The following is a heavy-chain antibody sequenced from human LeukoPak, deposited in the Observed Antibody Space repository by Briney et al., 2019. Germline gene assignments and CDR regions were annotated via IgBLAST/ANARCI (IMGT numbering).Heavy chain of an antibody. V-gene: IGHV4-59*12. D-gene: IGHD3-10*01. J-gene: IGHJ4*02. CDR3: ARGNRRLAYYGSGARLPFDS. CDR1: GGSINGYY. Sequence: SETLSLTCTVSGGSINGYYWSWLRQPPGEGLEWIAYVHSTGTTNYNPSLKGRVTISVDASNNHFSLELRSVTAADTAMYYCARGNRRLAYYGSGARLPFDSWGQGTLVSVSS. CDR2: VHSTGTT.